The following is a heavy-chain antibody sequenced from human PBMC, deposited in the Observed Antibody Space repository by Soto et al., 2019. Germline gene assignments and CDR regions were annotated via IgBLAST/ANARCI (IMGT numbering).Heavy chain of an antibody. V-gene: IGHV4-34*01. Sequence: SETLSLTCAVYGVSFSGYYWIWIRQPPGKGLEWIGEINHSGSTNYNPSLKSRVTISVDTSKNQFSLKLSSVTAADTAVYYCARRPRITIFGVVTHTRNWFDPWGQGTLVTVSS. J-gene: IGHJ5*02. CDR1: GVSFSGYY. CDR2: INHSGST. CDR3: ARRPRITIFGVVTHTRNWFDP. D-gene: IGHD3-3*01.